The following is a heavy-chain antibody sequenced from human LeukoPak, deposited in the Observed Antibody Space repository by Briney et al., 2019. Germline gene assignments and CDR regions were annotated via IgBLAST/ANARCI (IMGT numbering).Heavy chain of an antibody. J-gene: IGHJ4*02. CDR3: ARDFSRGVVPFDY. CDR2: ISGSGDST. CDR1: GFTFSTSA. Sequence: HPGGSLRLSCAASGFTFSTSAMSWVRQAPGKGLEWVSGISGSGDSTYYADSVKGRFTISRDNSKNTLYLQMNSLRAEDTAVYYCARDFSRGVVPFDYWGQGTLVTVSS. V-gene: IGHV3-23*01. D-gene: IGHD3-3*01.